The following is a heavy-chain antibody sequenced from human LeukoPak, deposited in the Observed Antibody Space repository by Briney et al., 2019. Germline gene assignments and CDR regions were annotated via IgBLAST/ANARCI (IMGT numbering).Heavy chain of an antibody. Sequence: GGSLRLSCAVSGFTFSSYAMNWVRQAPGKGLEWVSAISGSGGSTYYADSVKGRFTISRDNSKNTLYLQMNSLRAEDTAVYYCANLPIYDSSGNEAGYWGQGTLVTVSS. CDR2: ISGSGGST. D-gene: IGHD3-22*01. V-gene: IGHV3-23*01. CDR1: GFTFSSYA. CDR3: ANLPIYDSSGNEAGY. J-gene: IGHJ4*02.